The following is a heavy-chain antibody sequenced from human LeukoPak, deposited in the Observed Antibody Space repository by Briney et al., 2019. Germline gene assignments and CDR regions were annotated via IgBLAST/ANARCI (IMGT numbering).Heavy chain of an antibody. J-gene: IGHJ4*02. CDR3: ARSSISSWFTVKYYVDY. D-gene: IGHD6-13*01. CDR1: GYSFTSYR. Sequence: GEALRISCKGSGYSFTSYRIGWVRQMPGKGLEWLGIIYPGDSDTRYSPSFQGQVTISADKSISTAYLQWSSLKASDTAMYYCARSSISSWFTVKYYVDYWGQGTLVTVSS. V-gene: IGHV5-51*01. CDR2: IYPGDSDT.